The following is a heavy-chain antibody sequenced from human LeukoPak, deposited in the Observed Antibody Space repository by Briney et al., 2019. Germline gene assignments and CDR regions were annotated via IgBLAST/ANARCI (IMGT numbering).Heavy chain of an antibody. D-gene: IGHD1-26*01. J-gene: IGHJ4*02. CDR1: GGSFSGYY. Sequence: SETLSLTCAVYGGSFSGYYWSWIRQPPGKGLEWIGEINHSGSTNYNLSLKSRVTLSVDTSKNQFSLNLSSVTAADTAVYYCARWEGGSYYDFDYWGQGTLVTVSS. V-gene: IGHV4-34*01. CDR3: ARWEGGSYYDFDY. CDR2: INHSGST.